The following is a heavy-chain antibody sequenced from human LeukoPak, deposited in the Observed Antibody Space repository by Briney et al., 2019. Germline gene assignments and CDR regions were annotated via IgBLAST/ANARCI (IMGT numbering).Heavy chain of an antibody. Sequence: SQTLSLTCAVSGGSISSGGYSWSWIRQPPGKGLEWIGYIYHSGSTYYNPSLKSRVTISVDTSKNQFSLKLSSVTAADTAVYYCARGTHYGMDVWGQGTTVTVSS. CDR3: ARGTHYGMDV. V-gene: IGHV4-30-2*01. CDR1: GGSISSGGYS. CDR2: IYHSGST. J-gene: IGHJ6*02.